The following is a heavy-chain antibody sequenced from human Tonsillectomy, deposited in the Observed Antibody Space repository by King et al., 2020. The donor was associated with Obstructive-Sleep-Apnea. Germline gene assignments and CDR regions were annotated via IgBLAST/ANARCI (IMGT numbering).Heavy chain of an antibody. CDR1: GFTFSNAW. J-gene: IGHJ4*02. CDR2: IKSKTDGGTT. V-gene: IGHV3-15*01. CDR3: PTPGPLWVGELLIY. D-gene: IGHD3-10*01. Sequence: VQLVESGGGLVKRGGSLRLPCAASGFTFSNAWMSWVRQAPGRGLEWVGRIKSKTDGGTTDDAAPVKGRFTISRDDSKNTLYLQMNSLKIEDTAGYYCPTPGPLWVGELLIYWGQGTLVTVSS.